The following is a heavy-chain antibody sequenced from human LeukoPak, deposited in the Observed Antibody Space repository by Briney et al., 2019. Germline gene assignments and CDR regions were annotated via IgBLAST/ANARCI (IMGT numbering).Heavy chain of an antibody. CDR2: MNSNSGNT. Sequence: ASVNVSCKASGYTFTNYDIMWVRQAAGQGPEWMGWMNSNSGNTGYAQKFQGRVTMTRDTSINTAYMELHSLTSEDTAVYYCARGRGGTVVRGYLDYWGQGTLVTVSS. CDR1: GYTFTNYD. V-gene: IGHV1-8*01. J-gene: IGHJ4*02. D-gene: IGHD3-10*01. CDR3: ARGRGGTVVRGYLDY.